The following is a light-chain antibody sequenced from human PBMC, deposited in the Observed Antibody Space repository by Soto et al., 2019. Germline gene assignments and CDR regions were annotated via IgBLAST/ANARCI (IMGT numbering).Light chain of an antibody. Sequence: QSALTQPASVSGSPGQSITISCTGTSSDVGGYNYVSWYQQHPGKAPKLMIYAVSDRPSGVSNRFSGSKSGNTASLTISGLQAADEAYYYCSSYTSDITLEVFGGGTKLTVL. V-gene: IGLV2-14*01. CDR1: SSDVGGYNY. J-gene: IGLJ2*01. CDR2: AVS. CDR3: SSYTSDITLEV.